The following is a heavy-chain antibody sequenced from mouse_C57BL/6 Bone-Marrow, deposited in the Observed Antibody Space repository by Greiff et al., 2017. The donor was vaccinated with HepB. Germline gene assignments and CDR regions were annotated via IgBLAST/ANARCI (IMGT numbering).Heavy chain of an antibody. CDR1: GFTFPDYY. V-gene: IGHV7-3*01. CDR3: ARYYYAMDY. CDR2: IRNKANGYTT. J-gene: IGHJ4*01. Sequence: EVKLVASGGGLVQPGGSLSLSCAASGFTFPDYYMSWVRQPPGKALEWLGFIRNKANGYTTEYSASVKGWFTISRDNSQSILYLQMNALRAEDSATYYCARYYYAMDYWGQGTSVTVSS.